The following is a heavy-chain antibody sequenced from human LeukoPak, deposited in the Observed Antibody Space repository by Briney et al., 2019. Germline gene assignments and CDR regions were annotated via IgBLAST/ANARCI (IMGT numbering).Heavy chain of an antibody. CDR3: ARAQLWPTYYYYYMDV. J-gene: IGHJ6*03. CDR1: GYTFTSYG. D-gene: IGHD5-18*01. CDR2: ISAYNGNT. V-gene: IGHV1-18*01. Sequence: ASVKVSCKASGYTFTSYGISWVRQAPGQGLEWMGWISAYNGNTNYAQKLQGRVTMTTDTSTSTAYMELRSLRSDDTAVYYCARAQLWPTYYYYYMDVWGKGTTVTVSS.